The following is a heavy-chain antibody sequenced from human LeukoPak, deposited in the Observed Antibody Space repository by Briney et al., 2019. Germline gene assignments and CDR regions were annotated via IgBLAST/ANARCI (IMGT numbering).Heavy chain of an antibody. V-gene: IGHV4-31*03. CDR3: AGGPGGDYFDY. CDR2: IYYSRST. Sequence: PSETLSLTCTVSGGSISSGGYYWSWIRQHPGKGLEWIVYIYYSRSTYYNPSLKSRVTISVDTSKNQFSLKLSSVTAADTAVYYCAGGPGGDYFDYWGQGTLVTVSS. J-gene: IGHJ4*02. D-gene: IGHD2-21*01. CDR1: GGSISSGGYY.